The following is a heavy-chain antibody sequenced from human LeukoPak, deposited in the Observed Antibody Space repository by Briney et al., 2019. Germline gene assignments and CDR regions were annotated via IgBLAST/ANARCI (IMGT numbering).Heavy chain of an antibody. J-gene: IGHJ6*03. V-gene: IGHV4-39*01. CDR3: ARHVVGAAAGRLAYYYMDV. D-gene: IGHD6-13*01. Sequence: SETLSLTCSVSGGSISLSYYYWGWLRQPPGKALEWIGSVYYSGTTSYNPSLKSRVTISVDTSKNQFSLKLSSVTAADTAVYYCARHVVGAAAGRLAYYYMDVWGKGTTVTISS. CDR1: GGSISLSYYY. CDR2: VYYSGTT.